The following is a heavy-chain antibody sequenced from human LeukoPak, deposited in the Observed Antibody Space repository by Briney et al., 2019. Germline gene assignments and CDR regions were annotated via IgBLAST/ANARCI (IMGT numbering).Heavy chain of an antibody. V-gene: IGHV5-51*01. CDR1: GYSFNSHW. CDR2: FHPGDSES. D-gene: IGHD3-22*01. Sequence: GESLKISCKGSGYSFNSHWIGWVRQRPGKGLEWMGIFHPGDSESRYSPSFQGQATMSADQTITTAYLQWNTLKASDTAMYFCARTIAFYYDSSSYMDFWGQGTLVTVSS. J-gene: IGHJ4*02. CDR3: ARTIAFYYDSSSYMDF.